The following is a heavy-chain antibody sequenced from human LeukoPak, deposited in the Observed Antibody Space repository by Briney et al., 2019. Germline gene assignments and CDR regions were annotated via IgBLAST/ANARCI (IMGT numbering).Heavy chain of an antibody. Sequence: SETLSLTCTVSGGSISSGDYYWSWIRQPPGKGLEWIGYIYYSGSTYYNPSLKSRVTISVDTSKNQFSLKLSSVTAAGTAVYYCARVSVGSTGYFDYWGQGTLVTVSS. J-gene: IGHJ4*02. V-gene: IGHV4-30-4*01. D-gene: IGHD1-26*01. CDR3: ARVSVGSTGYFDY. CDR1: GGSISSGDYY. CDR2: IYYSGST.